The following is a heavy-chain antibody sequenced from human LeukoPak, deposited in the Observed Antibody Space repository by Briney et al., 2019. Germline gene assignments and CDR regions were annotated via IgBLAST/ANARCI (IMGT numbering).Heavy chain of an antibody. J-gene: IGHJ6*02. CDR2: IYYSGST. V-gene: IGHV4-59*08. CDR1: GGSISGYY. CDR3: ARADIVVVPAAGTDYYGMDV. Sequence: SETLSLTCTVSGGSISGYYWSWIRQSPGKRLEWIGYIYYSGSTNYNPSLKSRVTISVDTSKNQFSLKLSSVAAADTAVYYCARADIVVVPAAGTDYYGMDVWGQGTTVTVSS. D-gene: IGHD2-2*01.